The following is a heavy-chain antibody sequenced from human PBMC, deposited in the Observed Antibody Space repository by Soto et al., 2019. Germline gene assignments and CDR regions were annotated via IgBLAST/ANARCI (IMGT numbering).Heavy chain of an antibody. V-gene: IGHV4-39*01. CDR3: TSRYNWNDNYFDP. CDR1: GASISVRSFY. Sequence: SETLSLTCTVSGASISVRSFYWTWIRQPPGKELGGIGSSYYSGTTYFSPSLKSRATKYVDTSKNQFSLRVTSVTDAYTAIYYCTSRYNWNDNYFDPWGQGALVTVSS. J-gene: IGHJ5*02. CDR2: SYYSGTT. D-gene: IGHD1-20*01.